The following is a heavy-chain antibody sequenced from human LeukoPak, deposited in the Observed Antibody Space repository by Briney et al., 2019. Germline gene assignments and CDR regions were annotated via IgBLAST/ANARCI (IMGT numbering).Heavy chain of an antibody. CDR3: ARGKLLRNYYYGMDV. CDR1: GFTFSSYW. J-gene: IGHJ6*02. V-gene: IGHV3-74*01. CDR2: INSDGSST. D-gene: IGHD2-15*01. Sequence: GGSLRLSCAASGFTFSSYWMHWVRQAPGKGLVWVSRINSDGSSTSYADSVKGRFTISRDNAKNTLYLQVNGLRAEDTAVYYCARGKLLRNYYYGMDVWGQGTTVTVSS.